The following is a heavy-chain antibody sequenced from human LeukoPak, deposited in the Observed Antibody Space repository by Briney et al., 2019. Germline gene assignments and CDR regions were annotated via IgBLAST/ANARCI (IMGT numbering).Heavy chain of an antibody. CDR2: INHSGST. D-gene: IGHD2-2*01. Sequence: SETLSLTCAVYGGSFSGYYWSWIRQPPGKGLEWIGEINHSGSTNYNPPLKSRVTISVDTSKNQFSLKLSSVTAADTAVYYCARGRYCSSTSCFSYYYGMDVWGQGTTVTVSS. V-gene: IGHV4-34*01. CDR1: GGSFSGYY. J-gene: IGHJ6*02. CDR3: ARGRYCSSTSCFSYYYGMDV.